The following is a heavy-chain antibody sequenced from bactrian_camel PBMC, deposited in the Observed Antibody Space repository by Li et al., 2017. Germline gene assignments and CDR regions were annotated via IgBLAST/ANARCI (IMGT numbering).Heavy chain of an antibody. CDR2: IDSDGTT. D-gene: IGHD6*01. Sequence: VQLVESGGGTVQAGGSLRLSCTASGYTANTYFSIHCMGWFRQALGKEREAVAIIDSDGTTSYIDSVKGRFTISRDNGKNTLDLQMDSLQTEDTAVYYCAKGMAGT. CDR1: GYTANTYFSIHC. V-gene: IGHV3S53*01.